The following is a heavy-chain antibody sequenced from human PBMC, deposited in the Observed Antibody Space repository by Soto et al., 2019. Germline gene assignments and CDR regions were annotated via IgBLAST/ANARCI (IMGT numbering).Heavy chain of an antibody. V-gene: IGHV5-51*01. CDR1: GYSFTSYW. CDR3: ARGVIIINSYCSGGSCYRNFDY. D-gene: IGHD2-15*01. Sequence: GESLKISCKGSGYSFTSYWIGWVRQMPGKGLEWMGIIYPGDSDTRYSPSFQGQVTISADKSISTAYLQWSSLKASDTAMYYCARGVIIINSYCSGGSCYRNFDYWGQGTLVTVSS. CDR2: IYPGDSDT. J-gene: IGHJ4*02.